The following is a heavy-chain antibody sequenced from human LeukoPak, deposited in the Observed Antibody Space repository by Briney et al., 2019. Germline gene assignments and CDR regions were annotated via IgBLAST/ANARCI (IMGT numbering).Heavy chain of an antibody. D-gene: IGHD6-6*01. V-gene: IGHV3-30*02. Sequence: GGSLRLSCAVYGFTFSTYGMHWVRQAPGKGLEWVAYIRYDGSSEYLDSVKGRFTISRDNSKNTLYLQMTSLKPEYTAVYYCANLARPLDYWGQGALVTFSS. J-gene: IGHJ4*02. CDR1: GFTFSTYG. CDR2: IRYDGSSE. CDR3: ANLARPLDY.